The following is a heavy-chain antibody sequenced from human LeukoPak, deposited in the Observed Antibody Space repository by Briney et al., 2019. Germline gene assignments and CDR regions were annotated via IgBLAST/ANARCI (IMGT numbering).Heavy chain of an antibody. Sequence: PGGSLRLSCAASGFTFSSYAMHWVRQAPGKGLEWVAVISYDGSNKYYADSVKGRFTISRDNSKNTLYLQMNSLRAEDTAVYYCARGSNSYSSSSRAWKYWGQGTLVTVSS. CDR3: ARGSNSYSSSSRAWKY. CDR1: GFTFSSYA. D-gene: IGHD6-6*01. CDR2: ISYDGSNK. V-gene: IGHV3-30*01. J-gene: IGHJ4*02.